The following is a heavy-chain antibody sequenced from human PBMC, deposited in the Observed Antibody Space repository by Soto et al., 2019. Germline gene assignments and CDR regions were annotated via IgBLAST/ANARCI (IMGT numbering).Heavy chain of an antibody. CDR2: INPILSMS. V-gene: IGHV1-69*02. D-gene: IGHD3-10*01. CDR1: GDTFTFYS. CDR3: ASSYGSGYRAFDY. J-gene: IGHJ4*02. Sequence: QVQLVQSGAEVKRPGSSVKVSCKASGDTFTFYSINWVRQAPGLGLEWMGRINPILSMSNYAQRFQGRVTMTADKSTSTAYIELSSLGCEDTAIYYCASSYGSGYRAFDYWGQGALVTVSS.